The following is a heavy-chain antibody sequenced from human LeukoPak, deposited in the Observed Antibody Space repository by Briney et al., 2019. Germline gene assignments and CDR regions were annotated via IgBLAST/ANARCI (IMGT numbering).Heavy chain of an antibody. J-gene: IGHJ4*02. Sequence: GSLRLSCAASGFTFSSYAMSWVRQAPGKGLEWIGNIFYNGDTYHNPSLRSRVTISLDTSKNQFSLQVTSVTAADTATYYCARVGGYCSSTSCSESGYFDYWGQGTLVTVSS. CDR1: GFTFSSYA. CDR2: IFYNGDT. CDR3: ARVGGYCSSTSCSESGYFDY. D-gene: IGHD2-2*01. V-gene: IGHV4-38-2*01.